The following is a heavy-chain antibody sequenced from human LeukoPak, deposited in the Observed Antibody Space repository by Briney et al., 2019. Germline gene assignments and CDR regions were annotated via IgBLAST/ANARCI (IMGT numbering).Heavy chain of an antibody. Sequence: PGGSLRLSCAASGFTFSSYAMSWVRQAPGKGLEWVSAISGSGGSTYYADSVKGRFTISRDNSKNTLYLQMNSLRAEDTAVYYCAKDRAYGDYVLALFDYWGQGTLVTVSS. CDR1: GFTFSSYA. J-gene: IGHJ4*02. CDR2: ISGSGGST. V-gene: IGHV3-23*01. CDR3: AKDRAYGDYVLALFDY. D-gene: IGHD4-17*01.